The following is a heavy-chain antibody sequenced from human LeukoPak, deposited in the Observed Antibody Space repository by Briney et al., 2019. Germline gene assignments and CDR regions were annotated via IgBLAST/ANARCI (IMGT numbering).Heavy chain of an antibody. D-gene: IGHD5-18*01. Sequence: PGGSLRLSCAASGFTFSSYGMHWVRQAPGKGLEWVAFIRYDGSNKYYADSVKGRFTISRDNSKNTLYLQMNSLRAEDTAVYYCARVISAYSYGPSPFGYWGQGTLVTVSS. CDR3: ARVISAYSYGPSPFGY. V-gene: IGHV3-30*02. CDR1: GFTFSSYG. CDR2: IRYDGSNK. J-gene: IGHJ4*02.